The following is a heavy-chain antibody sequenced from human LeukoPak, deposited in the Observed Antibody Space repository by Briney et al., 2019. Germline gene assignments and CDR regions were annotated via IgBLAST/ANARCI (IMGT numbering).Heavy chain of an antibody. CDR3: ARVSWAAGLDY. Sequence: SGTLSLTCVVSGDSFSNSNWWSWVRQPPGKGLEWIGEISQSGSTNYHPSLKSRVIISIDKSKNQFSLKLSSVTAADTAVYYCARVSWAAGLDYWGQGTLVTVSS. CDR1: GDSFSNSNW. CDR2: ISQSGST. J-gene: IGHJ4*02. D-gene: IGHD2-15*01. V-gene: IGHV4-4*02.